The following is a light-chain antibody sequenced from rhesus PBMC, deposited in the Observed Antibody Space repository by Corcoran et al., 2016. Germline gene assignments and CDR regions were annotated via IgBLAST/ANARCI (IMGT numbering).Light chain of an antibody. CDR3: QQYNNWNS. Sequence: ETVVTQSPATLSLSPGERATLSCRASQSVGSNLAWSQQKPGQVPNLLIYEASSRATGIPDRFSGSGSGTEFTLTISSLEPEDVGVYSCQQYNNWNSFGQGTKVEIK. V-gene: IGKV3-42*02. CDR2: EAS. CDR1: QSVGSN. J-gene: IGKJ2*01.